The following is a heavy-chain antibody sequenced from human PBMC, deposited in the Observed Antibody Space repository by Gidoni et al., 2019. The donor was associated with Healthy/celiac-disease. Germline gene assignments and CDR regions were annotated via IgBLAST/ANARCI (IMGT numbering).Heavy chain of an antibody. J-gene: IGHJ4*02. V-gene: IGHV4-59*01. Sequence: QVQLQESGPGLVKPSETLSLTCTVSGGSISSYYWSWIRQPPGKGLEWIGYIYYSGSTNYNPSLKSRVTISVDTSKNQFSLKLSSVTAADTAVYYCARGPQTDYGDLHIDYWGQGTLVTVSS. CDR2: IYYSGST. CDR1: GGSISSYY. CDR3: ARGPQTDYGDLHIDY. D-gene: IGHD4-17*01.